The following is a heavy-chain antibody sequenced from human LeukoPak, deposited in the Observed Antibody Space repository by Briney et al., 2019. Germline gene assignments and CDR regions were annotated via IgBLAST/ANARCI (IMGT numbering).Heavy chain of an antibody. J-gene: IGHJ4*02. V-gene: IGHV4-30-4*01. CDR3: ARVVYGDYYFDY. D-gene: IGHD4-17*01. CDR2: IYYSGSI. CDR1: GGSISSGDYY. Sequence: SETLSLTCTVSGGSISSGDYYWSWIRQPPGKGLEWIGYIYYSGSIYYNPSLKSRVTISVDTSKNQFSLKLRSVTAADTAVYYCARVVYGDYYFDYWGQGTLVTVSS.